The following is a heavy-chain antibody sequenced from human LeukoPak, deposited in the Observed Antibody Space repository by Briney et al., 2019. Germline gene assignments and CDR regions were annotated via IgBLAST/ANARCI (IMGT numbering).Heavy chain of an antibody. CDR3: ARDFGSGVFDP. CDR1: GDSFGTYG. CDR2: FNPIFGSA. Sequence: SVKVSCKCFGDSFGTYGITWVRQAPGEGLEWMGGFNPIFGSAQYAQKFQGRVTITMDVSARTVYMELSSLRSEDTTIYYCARDFGSGVFDPWGQGTLVTVSS. J-gene: IGHJ5*02. D-gene: IGHD3-10*01. V-gene: IGHV1-69*05.